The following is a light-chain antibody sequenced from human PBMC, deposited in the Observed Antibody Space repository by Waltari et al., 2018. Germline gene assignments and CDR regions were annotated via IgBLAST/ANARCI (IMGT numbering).Light chain of an antibody. J-gene: IGKJ3*01. CDR1: QSVLYSSNNKNY. Sequence: DIVMTQSPDSLAVSLGERATINCKSSQSVLYSSNNKNYLAWYQQKPVQPPKLLIYWASTRESGVPYRFSGSGSGTDFTLTISSLQAEDVTVYYCQQYYSTPLFTFGPGTKVDIK. CDR2: WAS. V-gene: IGKV4-1*01. CDR3: QQYYSTPLFT.